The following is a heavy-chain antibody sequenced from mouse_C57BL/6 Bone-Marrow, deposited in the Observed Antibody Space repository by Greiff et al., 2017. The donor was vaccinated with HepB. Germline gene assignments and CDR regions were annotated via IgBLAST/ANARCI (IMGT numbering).Heavy chain of an antibody. J-gene: IGHJ2*01. V-gene: IGHV5-4*03. D-gene: IGHD3-2*02. Sequence: EVKLVESGGGLVKPGGSLKLSCAASGFTFSSYAMSWVRQTPEKRLEWVATISDGGSYTYYPDNVKGRFTISRDNAKNNLYLQMSHLKSEDTAMYYWARILLDSSGPYFDYWGQGTTLTVSS. CDR2: ISDGGSYT. CDR3: ARILLDSSGPYFDY. CDR1: GFTFSSYA.